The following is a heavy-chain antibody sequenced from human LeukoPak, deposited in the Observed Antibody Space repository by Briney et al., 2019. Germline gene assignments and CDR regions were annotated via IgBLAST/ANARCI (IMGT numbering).Heavy chain of an antibody. CDR3: ARVRFGESLVDY. D-gene: IGHD3-10*01. CDR2: INHNGNT. V-gene: IGHV4-34*01. CDR1: YGSFSGYY. Sequence: SETLSLTCTVFYGSFSGYYWSWIRQPPGKGLEWIGEINHNGNTNYNPSLKSRVTISVDTSKDQFSLKLSSVTAADTAVYYCARVRFGESLVDYWGQGTLVTVSS. J-gene: IGHJ4*02.